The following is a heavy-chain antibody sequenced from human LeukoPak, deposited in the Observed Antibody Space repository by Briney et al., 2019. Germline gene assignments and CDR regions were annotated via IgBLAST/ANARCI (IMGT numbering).Heavy chain of an antibody. CDR1: GGSISSTRYY. D-gene: IGHD2-15*01. J-gene: IGHJ5*02. CDR3: ARGARVVAATVSWFDP. Sequence: SETLSLTCTVSGGSISSTRYYWSWIRPHPGKGLEWIGYIYYSGSTYYNPSLKSRLTISVDTSKNQFSLKLSSVTAADTAVYYCARGARVVAATVSWFDPWGQGTLVTVSS. CDR2: IYYSGST. V-gene: IGHV4-31*03.